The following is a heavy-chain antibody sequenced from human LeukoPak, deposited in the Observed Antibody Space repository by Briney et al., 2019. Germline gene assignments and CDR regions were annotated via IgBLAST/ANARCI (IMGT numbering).Heavy chain of an antibody. CDR1: GFTFSDSY. J-gene: IGHJ4*02. V-gene: IGHV3-11*01. CDR2: ISGSASDV. CDR3: SRDPRHNDY. Sequence: PGGSLRLSCAASGFTFSDSYMTWIRQAPGKGLELLSYISGSASDVNYIDSVRGRFTISRDNAKNSLYLHMISLTVEDTAVYYCSRDPRHNDYWGQGTLVTVSS.